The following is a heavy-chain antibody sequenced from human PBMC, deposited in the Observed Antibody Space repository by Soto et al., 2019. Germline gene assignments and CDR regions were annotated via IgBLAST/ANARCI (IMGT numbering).Heavy chain of an antibody. CDR1: GFTLTRYY. J-gene: IGHJ3*02. CDR3: GRGLGYSGFYDAFDI. CDR2: INPGGGST. D-gene: IGHD5-12*01. V-gene: IGHV1-46*03. Sequence: ASVKVSCKASGFTLTRYYMHWVRQAPGQGLEWMGMINPGGGSTSYTQKFQGRVTMTRDTSTSTVYMELSSLRSEDTAVYYCGRGLGYSGFYDAFDIWGQGTMVTVSS.